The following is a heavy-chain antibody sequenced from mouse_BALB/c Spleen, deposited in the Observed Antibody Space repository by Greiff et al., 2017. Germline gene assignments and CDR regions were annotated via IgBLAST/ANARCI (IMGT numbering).Heavy chain of an antibody. CDR2: ISCYNGAT. CDR3: ARPYGNYPYFDY. CDR1: GYSFTGYY. V-gene: IGHV1S34*01. J-gene: IGHJ2*01. D-gene: IGHD2-1*01. Sequence: LVKTGASVKISCKASGYSFTGYYMHWVKQSHGKSLEWIGYISCYNGATSYNQKFKGKATFTVDTSSSTAYMQFNSLTSEDSAVYYCARPYGNYPYFDYWGQGTTLTVSS.